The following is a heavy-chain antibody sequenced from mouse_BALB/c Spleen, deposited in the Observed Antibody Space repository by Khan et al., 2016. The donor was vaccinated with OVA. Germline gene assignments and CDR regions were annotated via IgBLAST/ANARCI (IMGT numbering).Heavy chain of an antibody. V-gene: IGHV1-9*01. CDR1: GYTFSSYW. J-gene: IGHJ3*01. D-gene: IGHD1-1*01. Sequence: QVQLQQSGAELMKPGASVKISCKATGYTFSSYWIEWVKQRPGHGPEWIGEILPGRGSTNYNEKFKGRATFTADTSSNTAYMQLSSHTSEDPAVYYCARTAYYGYSWFAYWGQGTLVTVSA. CDR2: ILPGRGST. CDR3: ARTAYYGYSWFAY.